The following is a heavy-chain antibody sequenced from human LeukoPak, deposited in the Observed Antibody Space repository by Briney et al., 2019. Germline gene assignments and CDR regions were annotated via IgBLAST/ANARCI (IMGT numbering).Heavy chain of an antibody. V-gene: IGHV4-4*07. CDR2: IYTSGST. Sequence: SETLSLTCTVSGGSISSYYWRWIRQPAGKGLEWIGRIYTSGSTNYNPSLKSRVTISVDKSKNQFSLKLSSVTAADTAVYYCARARSTVGYFDYWGQGTLVTVSS. CDR1: GGSISSYY. J-gene: IGHJ4*02. D-gene: IGHD4-23*01. CDR3: ARARSTVGYFDY.